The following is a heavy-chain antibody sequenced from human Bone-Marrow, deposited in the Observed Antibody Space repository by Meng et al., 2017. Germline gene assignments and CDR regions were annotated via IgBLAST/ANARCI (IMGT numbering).Heavy chain of an antibody. V-gene: IGHV4-34*01. D-gene: IGHD4-11*01. J-gene: IGHJ4*02. CDR1: GGSFSDYY. CDR3: ARGPTTMAHDFDY. Sequence: SETLSLTCVVSGGSFSDYYWSWIRQPPGKWLEWIGEINHSGSPNYNPSLERRATISVDTSQNNLSLKLSSVTAADSAVYNCARGPTTMAHDFDYWGQGTLVTVSS. CDR2: INHSGSP.